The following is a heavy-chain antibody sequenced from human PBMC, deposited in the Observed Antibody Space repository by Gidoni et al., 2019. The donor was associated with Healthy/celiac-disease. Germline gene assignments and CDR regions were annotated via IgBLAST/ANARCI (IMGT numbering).Heavy chain of an antibody. CDR3: ARERSYRDLFFDY. V-gene: IGHV3-48*01. D-gene: IGHD1-26*01. Sequence: EVQLVESGGGLVQPGGSLRLSCAASGFTFSSYSMNWVRQAPGKGLEWVSYISSSSSTIYYADSVKGRFTISRDNAKNSLYLQMNSLRAEDTAVYYCARERSYRDLFFDYWGQGTLVTVSS. CDR1: GFTFSSYS. CDR2: ISSSSSTI. J-gene: IGHJ4*02.